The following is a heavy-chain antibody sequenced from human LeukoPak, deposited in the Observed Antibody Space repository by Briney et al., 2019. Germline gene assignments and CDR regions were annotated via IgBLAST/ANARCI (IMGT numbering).Heavy chain of an antibody. CDR2: IYYSGST. Sequence: SETLSLTCTVSGGSMSSSSYYWGWIRQPLGKGLEWIGSIYYSGSTYYNPSLKSRVTISVDTSKNQFSLKLSSVTAADTAVYYCARQGGIWFGDEEGMDVWGQGTTVTVSS. V-gene: IGHV4-39*07. D-gene: IGHD3-10*01. CDR3: ARQGGIWFGDEEGMDV. CDR1: GGSMSSSSYY. J-gene: IGHJ6*02.